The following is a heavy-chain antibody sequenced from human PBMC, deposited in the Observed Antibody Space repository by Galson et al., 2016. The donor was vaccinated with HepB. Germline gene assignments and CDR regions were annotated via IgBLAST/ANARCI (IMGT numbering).Heavy chain of an antibody. V-gene: IGHV4-31*03. CDR3: ARGTYDSTGYAFDI. CDR2: MFYSGTS. J-gene: IGHJ3*02. CDR1: GGSISRGGYY. Sequence: LSLTCIVSGGSISRGGYYWSWIRQHPGKGLEWIGFMFYSGTSNYNPSLKSRVTISIDTSKNQFSLKLTSVTAADTAVDYCARGTYDSTGYAFDIWGQGTMVTVSS. D-gene: IGHD3-22*01.